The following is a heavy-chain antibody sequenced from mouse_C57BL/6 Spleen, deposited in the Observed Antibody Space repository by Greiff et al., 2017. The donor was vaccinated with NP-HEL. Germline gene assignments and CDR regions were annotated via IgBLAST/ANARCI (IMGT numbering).Heavy chain of an antibody. Sequence: VQLQQSGPELVKTGASEKISCKASGYSFNDYNMNWVKQSNGKSLEWIGVINPNYGTTSYKKKFMGKATLTVDQSSSTAYMQLNSLTSDDSAVYSWARGRDYLCYFDVWGTGTTFTVAS. V-gene: IGHV1-39*01. J-gene: IGHJ1*03. CDR1: GYSFNDYN. D-gene: IGHD2-4*01. CDR3: ARGRDYLCYFDV. CDR2: INPNYGTT.